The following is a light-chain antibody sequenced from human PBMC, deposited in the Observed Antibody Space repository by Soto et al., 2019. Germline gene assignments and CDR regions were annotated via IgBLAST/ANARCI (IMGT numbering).Light chain of an antibody. V-gene: IGKV3-15*01. Sequence: RSPPNLSIFTGETATLSCRASQSVSSDLAWYQQRPGQAPRLLIYGASTRATGIPARFRGSGSGTEFRLTISSLQSEDFATYYCQQYNTWHTKMAFGRGTKVDIK. CDR3: QQYNTWHTKMA. CDR1: QSVSSD. CDR2: GAS. J-gene: IGKJ1*01.